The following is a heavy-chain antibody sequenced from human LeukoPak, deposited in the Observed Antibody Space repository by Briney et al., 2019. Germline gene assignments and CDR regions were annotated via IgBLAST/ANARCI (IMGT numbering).Heavy chain of an antibody. V-gene: IGHV3-21*01. J-gene: IGHJ4*02. D-gene: IGHD6-19*01. CDR1: GVTFSSYS. Sequence: GGSLRLSCAAYGVTFSSYSMNWVRQAPGKGLEWVSSISSSSSYIYYADSVKGRFTISRDNAKNSLYLQMNSLRAEDTAVYYCARSGIAVAGWFGYWGQGTLVTVSS. CDR3: ARSGIAVAGWFGY. CDR2: ISSSSSYI.